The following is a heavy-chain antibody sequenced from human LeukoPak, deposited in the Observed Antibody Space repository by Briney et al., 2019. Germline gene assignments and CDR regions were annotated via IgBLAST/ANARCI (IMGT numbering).Heavy chain of an antibody. CDR2: INHSGST. CDR1: GGSFSGYY. Sequence: SETLSLTCAVYGGSFSGYYWSWIRQPPGKGLEWIGEINHSGSTNYNPSLKSRVTISVDTSKNQLSLKLSSVTAADTAVYYCARVRSGTWLNGFFDYWGQGTLVTVSS. V-gene: IGHV4-34*01. D-gene: IGHD6-13*01. CDR3: ARVRSGTWLNGFFDY. J-gene: IGHJ4*02.